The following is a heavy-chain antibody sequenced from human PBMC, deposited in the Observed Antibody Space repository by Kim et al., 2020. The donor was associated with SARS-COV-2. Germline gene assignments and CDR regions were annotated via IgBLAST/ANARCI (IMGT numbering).Heavy chain of an antibody. J-gene: IGHJ6*02. V-gene: IGHV3-23*01. Sequence: ADSVKGRFTISRDNSKNTLYLQMDGLRAEDTAVYYCVKDVEAVVVFSGLDVWGQGTAVVVSS. CDR3: VKDVEAVVVFSGLDV. D-gene: IGHD2-15*01.